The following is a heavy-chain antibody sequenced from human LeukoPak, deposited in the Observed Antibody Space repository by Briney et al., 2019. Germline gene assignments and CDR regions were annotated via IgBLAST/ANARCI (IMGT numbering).Heavy chain of an antibody. J-gene: IGHJ4*02. CDR2: MNPNSGNT. CDR3: AREISGSSSLDY. Sequence: ASVKVSCKASGYTFISYDINWVRQATGQGLEWMGWMNPNSGNTGYAQKFQGRVTITRNTSISTAYMELSSLRSEDTAVYYCAREISGSSSLDYWGQGTLVTVSS. CDR1: GYTFISYD. D-gene: IGHD1-26*01. V-gene: IGHV1-8*03.